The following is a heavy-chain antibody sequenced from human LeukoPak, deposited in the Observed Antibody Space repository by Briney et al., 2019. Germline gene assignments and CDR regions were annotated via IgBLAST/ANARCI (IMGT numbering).Heavy chain of an antibody. CDR2: VNHSGST. CDR3: ARASYCTNGVCWWDY. D-gene: IGHD2-8*01. CDR1: RGCFNGYY. J-gene: IGHJ4*02. V-gene: IGHV4-34*01. Sequence: SETLSLTCAVYRGCFNGYYWSWIRQPPGKGLEWIGEVNHSGSTNYNPSLKSRVTVSVDTSKNQFSLKLSSVTAADTAVYYCARASYCTNGVCWWDYWGQGTLVTVSS.